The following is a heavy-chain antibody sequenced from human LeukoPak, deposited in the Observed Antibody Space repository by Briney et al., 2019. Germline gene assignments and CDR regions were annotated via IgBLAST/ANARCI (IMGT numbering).Heavy chain of an antibody. CDR2: IIPIFGTA. Sequence: SVKVSCKASGGTFSSYAISWVRQAPGQGLEWTGGIIPIFGTANYAQKLQGRVTMTTDTSTSTAYMELRSLRSDDTAVYYCARFLLGPHSTWYAFDIWGQGTMVTVSS. D-gene: IGHD7-27*01. V-gene: IGHV1-69*05. J-gene: IGHJ3*02. CDR1: GGTFSSYA. CDR3: ARFLLGPHSTWYAFDI.